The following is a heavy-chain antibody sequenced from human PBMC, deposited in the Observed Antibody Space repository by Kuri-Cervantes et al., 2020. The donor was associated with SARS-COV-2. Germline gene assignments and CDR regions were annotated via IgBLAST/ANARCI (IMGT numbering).Heavy chain of an antibody. CDR1: GFTFDDYG. V-gene: IGHV3-20*04. CDR3: AKDLGRPNWFDP. Sequence: GGSLRLSCAASGFTFDDYGMSWVRQAPGKGLEWVSGINWSDTSTGYADSVKGRFTISRDNAKNSVYLQMNSLRAEDTAVYYCAKDLGRPNWFDPWGQGTLVTVSS. J-gene: IGHJ5*02. CDR2: INWSDTST.